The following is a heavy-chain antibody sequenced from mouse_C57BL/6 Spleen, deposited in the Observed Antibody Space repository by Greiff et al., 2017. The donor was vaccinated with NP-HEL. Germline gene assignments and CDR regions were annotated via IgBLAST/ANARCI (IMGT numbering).Heavy chain of an antibody. D-gene: IGHD2-3*01. CDR2: INPGSGGT. V-gene: IGHV1-54*01. J-gene: IGHJ3*01. CDR1: GYAFTNYL. CDR3: ARDGFAWFAY. Sequence: QVQLQQSGAELVRPGTSVKVSCKASGYAFTNYLIEWVKQRPGQGLEWIGVINPGSGGTNYNEKLKGKATLTADKSSSTAYMPLSSLTSEDSAVYFCARDGFAWFAYWGQGTLVTVSA.